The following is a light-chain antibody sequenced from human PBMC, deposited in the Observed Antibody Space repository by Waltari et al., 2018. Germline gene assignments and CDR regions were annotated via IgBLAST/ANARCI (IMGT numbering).Light chain of an antibody. CDR1: ISDVGSYNL. CDR2: EGS. CDR3: CSYAGSSTPNWV. Sequence: QSALPQPASVSGSPGQSITISCTGTISDVGSYNLVPWYQQHPGKAPKLMIYEGSKRPSGVSNRVSGSKSGNTASLTISGLQAEDEADYYCCSYAGSSTPNWVFGGGTKLTVL. J-gene: IGLJ3*02. V-gene: IGLV2-23*01.